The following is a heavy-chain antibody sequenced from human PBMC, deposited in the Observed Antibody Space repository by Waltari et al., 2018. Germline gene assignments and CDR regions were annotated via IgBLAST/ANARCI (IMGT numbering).Heavy chain of an antibody. Sequence: QVQLVQSGAEVKKPGSSVKVSCKASGGTFSRSAISWVRQAPGQGLERMGGIIPVFVTTDYTQTFQGRLTLTAYESTSTAYMELSSLTSEDTAVYYCARFGGAAGSDSWFDPWGQGTLVTVSS. CDR2: IIPVFVTT. D-gene: IGHD6-13*01. CDR3: ARFGGAAGSDSWFDP. CDR1: GGTFSRSA. V-gene: IGHV1-69*12. J-gene: IGHJ5*02.